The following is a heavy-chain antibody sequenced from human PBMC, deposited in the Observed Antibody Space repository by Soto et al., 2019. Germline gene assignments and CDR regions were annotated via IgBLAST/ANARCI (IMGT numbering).Heavy chain of an antibody. D-gene: IGHD2-15*01. J-gene: IGHJ6*02. CDR1: GFTFSSYG. Sequence: PGGSLRLSCAASGFTFSSYGMHWVRQAPGKGLEWVAVISYDGSNKYYADSVKGRFTISRDNSKNTLYLQMNSLRAEDTAVYYCAKVRPALSPFSGLVVVAATVRNYHGMDVWGQGTTVTVSS. CDR3: AKVRPALSPFSGLVVVAATVRNYHGMDV. CDR2: ISYDGSNK. V-gene: IGHV3-30*18.